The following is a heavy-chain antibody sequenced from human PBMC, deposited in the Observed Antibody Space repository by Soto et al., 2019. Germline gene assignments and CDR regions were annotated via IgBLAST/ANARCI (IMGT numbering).Heavy chain of an antibody. CDR2: LFSSGRT. CDR1: GASLLSSY. CDR3: AKGWDEKYFDS. V-gene: IGHV4-4*07. J-gene: IGHJ4*02. Sequence: VQLQESGPGLVKPSETLSLSCTVSGASLLSSYWSWVRQPAGKGLEWIGHLFSSGRTSYNPSLKNRLTLSIDTSKNMFSLSLSSVTAADTAVYYCAKGWDEKYFDSWGQGSLVTVSS. D-gene: IGHD1-26*01.